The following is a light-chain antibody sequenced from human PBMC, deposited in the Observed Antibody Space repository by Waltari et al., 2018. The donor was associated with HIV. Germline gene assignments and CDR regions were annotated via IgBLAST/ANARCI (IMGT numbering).Light chain of an antibody. CDR1: STDVGSYNY. CDR3: CSFAGSSTFAV. Sequence: QSSLTQPRSMSGSHGQSVTISCTGTSTDVGSYNYVSWYQQHPGKAPKLIIYDVTKRPSGVPDRFSGSKSGITASLTISGLQSEDEADYHCCSFAGSSTFAVFGGGTKLTVL. V-gene: IGLV2-11*01. J-gene: IGLJ2*01. CDR2: DVT.